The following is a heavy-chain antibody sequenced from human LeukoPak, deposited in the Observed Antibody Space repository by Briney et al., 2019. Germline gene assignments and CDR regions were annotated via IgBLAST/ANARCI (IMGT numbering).Heavy chain of an antibody. D-gene: IGHD4-23*01. V-gene: IGHV3-21*01. J-gene: IGHJ4*02. CDR1: GFTFSSYS. CDR2: ISSSSSYI. Sequence: GGSLRLSCAASGFTFSSYSMNWVRQAPGKGLEWVSSISSSSSYIYYADSVKGRFTISRDNAKNSLYLQMNSLRAEDTAVYYCARDLTVVSERFDYWGQGTQVTVPS. CDR3: ARDLTVVSERFDY.